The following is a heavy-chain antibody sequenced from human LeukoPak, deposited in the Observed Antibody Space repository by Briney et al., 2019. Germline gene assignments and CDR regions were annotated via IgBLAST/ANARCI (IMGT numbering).Heavy chain of an antibody. D-gene: IGHD3-10*01. Sequence: PGGSLRLSCAASGFTFSSYSMNWVRQAPGKGLEWVSSISSSSSYIYYADSVKGRFTISRDNAKNSLYLQMNSLRAEDTAVYYCAREGLITMVRGVDPTWGQGTLVTVSS. J-gene: IGHJ5*02. CDR1: GFTFSSYS. CDR2: ISSSSSYI. V-gene: IGHV3-21*01. CDR3: AREGLITMVRGVDPT.